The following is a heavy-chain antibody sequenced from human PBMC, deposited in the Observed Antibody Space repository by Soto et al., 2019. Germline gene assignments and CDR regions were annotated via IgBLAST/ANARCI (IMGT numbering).Heavy chain of an antibody. Sequence: SETLSLTCTVSGGSISSYYWSWIRQPPGKGLEWIGYIYYTGSTNYNPSLKSRVTISVDTSKNQFSLKLTSVTAADTAAYYCARFVPCSDGTCALDSWGQGTLVTVSS. CDR2: IYYTGST. CDR3: ARFVPCSDGTCALDS. CDR1: GGSISSYY. D-gene: IGHD2-15*01. V-gene: IGHV4-59*12. J-gene: IGHJ4*02.